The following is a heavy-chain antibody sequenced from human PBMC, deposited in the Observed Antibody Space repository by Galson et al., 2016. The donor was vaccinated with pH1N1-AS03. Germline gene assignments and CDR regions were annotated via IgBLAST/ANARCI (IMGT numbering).Heavy chain of an antibody. Sequence: VKVSCKASGYTFSRYYMHWTRQAPGQGPEWMGVIDPSIGSTTYAQKFQGRVNMTRHTATTTAYMELRSLRSDDTAVYYCATYGSGSRGGFDYWGQGALITVSS. V-gene: IGHV1-46*01. D-gene: IGHD3-10*01. CDR1: GYTFSRYY. J-gene: IGHJ4*02. CDR3: ATYGSGSRGGFDY. CDR2: IDPSIGST.